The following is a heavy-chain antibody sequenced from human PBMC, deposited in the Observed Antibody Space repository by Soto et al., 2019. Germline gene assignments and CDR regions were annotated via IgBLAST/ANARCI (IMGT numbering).Heavy chain of an antibody. Sequence: PSETLSLTCAVCGYSISSGYYLVCIRHPPGKWLYWIGIIYHSGSTYYNPSLKSRVTISVDTSKNQLSLKLQSVTAEDTAVYYCSRHVSLGYCHDTSCDVLSWFEAWGQGTLVTVSS. CDR2: IYHSGST. CDR1: GYSISSGYY. D-gene: IGHD2-2*01. V-gene: IGHV4-38-2*01. CDR3: SRHVSLGYCHDTSCDVLSWFEA. J-gene: IGHJ5*02.